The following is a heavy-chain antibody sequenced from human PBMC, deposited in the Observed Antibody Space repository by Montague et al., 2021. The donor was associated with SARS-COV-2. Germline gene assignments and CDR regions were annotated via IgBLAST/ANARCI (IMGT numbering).Heavy chain of an antibody. CDR1: GGSINSGSYF. V-gene: IGHV4-61*02. J-gene: IGHJ1*01. Sequence: TLSLTCTVSGGSINSGSYFWSWIRQPPGKGLEWIGRTYTSGRTNYNPSLRSRINMSVDTSKSRFSLNLTSVTAADTAVYYCAGPDWLKHWGQGALVTVSS. CDR2: TYTSGRT. D-gene: IGHD3-9*01. CDR3: AGPDWLKH.